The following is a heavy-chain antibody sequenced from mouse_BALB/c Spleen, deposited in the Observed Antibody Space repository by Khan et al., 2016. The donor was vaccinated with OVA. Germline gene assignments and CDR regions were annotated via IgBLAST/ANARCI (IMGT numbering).Heavy chain of an antibody. CDR2: IWGVGST. CDR3: AKDYGGSYGWYFDV. Sequence: QVQLKESGPGLVAPSQSLSITCTVSGFSLTSYGVSWVRQPPGKGLEWLGVIWGVGSTNYHSALISRLSISKDNSKSQVFLKLSSLQTDDTATYXCAKDYGGSYGWYFDVWGAGTTFTVSS. V-gene: IGHV2-3*01. J-gene: IGHJ1*01. D-gene: IGHD1-1*01. CDR1: GFSLTSYG.